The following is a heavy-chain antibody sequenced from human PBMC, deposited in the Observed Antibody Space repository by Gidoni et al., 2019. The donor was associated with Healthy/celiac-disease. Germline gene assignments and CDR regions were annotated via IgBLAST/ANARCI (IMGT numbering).Heavy chain of an antibody. CDR1: GFTFGDYA. CDR3: TRVRGCSSGSCYYYYYMDV. V-gene: IGHV3-49*04. Sequence: EVQLVESGGGLVQPGRSLRLSCTAAGFTFGDYAMSWVRQAPGKGLEWVGFIRSKAYGGTTEYAASVKGRFTISRDDSKSIAYLQMNSLKTEYTAVYYCTRVRGCSSGSCYYYYYMDVWGKGTTVTVSS. D-gene: IGHD2-15*01. CDR2: IRSKAYGGTT. J-gene: IGHJ6*03.